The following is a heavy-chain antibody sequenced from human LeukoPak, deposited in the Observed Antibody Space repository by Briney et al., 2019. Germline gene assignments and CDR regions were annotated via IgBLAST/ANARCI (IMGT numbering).Heavy chain of an antibody. J-gene: IGHJ4*02. CDR3: AREGGCSSTSCYAPLDY. D-gene: IGHD2-2*01. CDR2: IKQDGSEK. V-gene: IGHV3-7*01. Sequence: GGSLRLSCAASGFTFSSYWMSWVRQAPGKGLEWVANIKQDGSEKYYVDSVKGRFTISRDNSKNTLYLQMNSLRAEDTAVYYCAREGGCSSTSCYAPLDYWGQGTLVTVSS. CDR1: GFTFSSYW.